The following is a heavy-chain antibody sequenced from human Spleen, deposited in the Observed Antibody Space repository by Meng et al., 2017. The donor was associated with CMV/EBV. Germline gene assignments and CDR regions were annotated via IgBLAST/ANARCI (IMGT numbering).Heavy chain of an antibody. CDR3: ATWGVRRWRQLRPLDY. V-gene: IGHV3-7*01. CDR1: GFTFSSYW. CDR2: IKQDGSEK. Sequence: GGSLRLSCAASGFTFSSYWMSWVRQAPGKGLEWVANIKQDGSEKYYMDSVKGRFTISRDNTKNSLYLQMSSLRAEDTAVYYCATWGVRRWRQLRPLDYWGRGTLVTVSS. D-gene: IGHD5-24*01. J-gene: IGHJ4*02.